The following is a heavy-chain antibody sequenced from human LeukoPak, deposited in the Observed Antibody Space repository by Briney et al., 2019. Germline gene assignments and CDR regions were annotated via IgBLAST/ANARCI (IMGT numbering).Heavy chain of an antibody. D-gene: IGHD4-17*01. CDR1: GFTFSSYW. Sequence: GGSLRLSCAASGFTFSSYWMHWVRQAPGKGLVWASRINSDGSSTSYADSVKGRFTISRDNAKNTLYLQMNSLRADDTAVYYCARGQVTAVTGLASFDIWGQGTWVIVSS. J-gene: IGHJ3*02. V-gene: IGHV3-74*01. CDR2: INSDGSST. CDR3: ARGQVTAVTGLASFDI.